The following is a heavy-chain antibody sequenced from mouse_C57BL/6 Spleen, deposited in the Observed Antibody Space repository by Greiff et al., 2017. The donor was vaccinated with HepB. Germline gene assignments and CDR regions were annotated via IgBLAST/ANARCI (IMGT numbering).Heavy chain of an antibody. J-gene: IGHJ2*01. Sequence: EVQRVESGGGLVKPGGSLKLSCAASGFTFSSYAMSWVRQTPEKRLEWVATISDGGSYTYYPDNVKGRFTISRDNAKNNLYLQMSHLKSEDTAMYYCARDGGSSPLDYWGQGTTLTVSS. CDR2: ISDGGSYT. CDR1: GFTFSSYA. CDR3: ARDGGSSPLDY. D-gene: IGHD1-1*01. V-gene: IGHV5-4*01.